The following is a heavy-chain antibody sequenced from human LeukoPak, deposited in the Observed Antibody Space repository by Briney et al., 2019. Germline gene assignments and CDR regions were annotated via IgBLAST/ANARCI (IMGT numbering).Heavy chain of an antibody. V-gene: IGHV1-2*02. J-gene: IGHJ4*02. Sequence: ASVKVSCKASGYTFTGYYMHWVRQAPGQGLEWMGWINPNNGGTNYAQKFQGRVTMTRDTSIGTAYMELSRLRSDDTAVYYCARTESKCTSTSCYTEDYWGQGTLATVSS. CDR1: GYTFTGYY. CDR2: INPNNGGT. D-gene: IGHD2-2*02. CDR3: ARTESKCTSTSCYTEDY.